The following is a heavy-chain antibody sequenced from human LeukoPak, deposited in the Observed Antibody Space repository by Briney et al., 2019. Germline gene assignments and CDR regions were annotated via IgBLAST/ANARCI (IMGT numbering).Heavy chain of an antibody. CDR2: ISGSGGST. CDR3: AQDGTTTRYNWFDS. J-gene: IGHJ5*01. D-gene: IGHD1-7*01. Sequence: GGSLRLSCAASGFTFSSYAMSWVRQAPGKGLEWVSAISGSGGSTYYADSVKGRFTISRDNSKNTLYLQMNSLRAEDTAIYYCAQDGTTTRYNWFDSWGQGTLVTVSS. V-gene: IGHV3-23*01. CDR1: GFTFSSYA.